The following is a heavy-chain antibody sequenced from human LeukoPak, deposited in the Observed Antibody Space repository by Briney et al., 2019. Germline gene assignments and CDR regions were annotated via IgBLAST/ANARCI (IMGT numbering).Heavy chain of an antibody. Sequence: ASVKVSCKASGYTFTSYGISWVRQAPGQGLEWMGWISAYNGNTNYAQKLQGRVTMTTDTSTSTAYMELRSLRSDDTAVYYCVRDRIAAAGDAFDIWGQGTMVTVSS. CDR2: ISAYNGNT. D-gene: IGHD6-13*01. CDR3: VRDRIAAAGDAFDI. CDR1: GYTFTSYG. J-gene: IGHJ3*02. V-gene: IGHV1-18*01.